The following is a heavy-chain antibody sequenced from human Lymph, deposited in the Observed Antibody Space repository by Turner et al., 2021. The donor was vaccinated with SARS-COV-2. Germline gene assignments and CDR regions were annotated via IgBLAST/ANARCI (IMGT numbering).Heavy chain of an antibody. CDR3: ARGGVDTAMVRYYYYGMDV. J-gene: IGHJ6*02. V-gene: IGHV4-34*01. CDR1: GGSFSGYY. CDR2: INHSGST. D-gene: IGHD5-18*01. Sequence: QVQLQQWGAGLLKPSETLSLPCAVYGGSFSGYYWSWIRQPPGKGLEWIGEINHSGSTNYNPSLKSRVTISVDTSKNQFSLKLSSVTAADTAVYYCARGGVDTAMVRYYYYGMDVWGQGTTVTVSS.